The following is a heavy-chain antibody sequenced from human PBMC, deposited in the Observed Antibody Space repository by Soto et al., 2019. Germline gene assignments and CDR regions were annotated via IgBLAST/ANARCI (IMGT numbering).Heavy chain of an antibody. CDR2: IYYSGST. D-gene: IGHD3-22*01. V-gene: IGHV4-39*01. CDR1: GGSISSSSYY. CDR3: ASYNSSGYYYRLDY. Sequence: SETLSPTCTVSGGSISSSSYYWGWIRQPPGKGLEWIGSIYYSGSTYYNPSLKSRVTISVDASKNQFSLKLSSVTAADTAVYYCASYNSSGYYYRLDYWGQGTLVTVSS. J-gene: IGHJ4*02.